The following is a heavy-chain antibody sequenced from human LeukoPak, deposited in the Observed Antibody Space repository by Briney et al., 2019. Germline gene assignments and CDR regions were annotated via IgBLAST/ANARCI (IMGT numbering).Heavy chain of an antibody. J-gene: IGHJ3*01. Sequence: GSLRLSCAASGFTFNIYPLHWVRQAPGKGLEWVTLISYDGNKIYYADSVKGRFTISRDNSKSTLYLQMNNLRAEDTAVYYCARESGWGLPHAFDLWGQGTMVAVSS. V-gene: IGHV3-30-3*01. CDR1: GFTFNIYP. CDR3: ARESGWGLPHAFDL. CDR2: ISYDGNKI. D-gene: IGHD3-3*01.